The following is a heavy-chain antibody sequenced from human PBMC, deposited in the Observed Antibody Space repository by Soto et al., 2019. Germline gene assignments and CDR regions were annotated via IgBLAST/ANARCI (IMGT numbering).Heavy chain of an antibody. CDR1: GFTFSNYA. Sequence: EVQLLESGGGLVQPGGSLRLSCAASGFTFSNYAMSWVRQAPGKGLEWVSAISGSGGSTYYADSVKGRFTISRDKSKNTLYLQMNSLRAEDTALYYCAKSFSSNWYDYFDYWGQGSLVTVSS. CDR3: AKSFSSNWYDYFDY. V-gene: IGHV3-23*01. D-gene: IGHD6-13*01. CDR2: ISGSGGST. J-gene: IGHJ4*02.